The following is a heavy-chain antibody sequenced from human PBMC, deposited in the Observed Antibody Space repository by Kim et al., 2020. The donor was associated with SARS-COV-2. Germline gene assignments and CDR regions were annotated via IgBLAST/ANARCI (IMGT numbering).Heavy chain of an antibody. J-gene: IGHJ5*02. Sequence: GGSLRLSCAASGFTFSSYAMSWVRQAPGKGLEWVSVIYSGGSSTYYADSVKGRFTISRDNSKNTLYLQMNSLRAEDTAVYYCAKDQGYNWFDPWGQGTLVTVSS. CDR2: IYSGGSST. CDR1: GFTFSSYA. V-gene: IGHV3-23*03. CDR3: AKDQGYNWFDP.